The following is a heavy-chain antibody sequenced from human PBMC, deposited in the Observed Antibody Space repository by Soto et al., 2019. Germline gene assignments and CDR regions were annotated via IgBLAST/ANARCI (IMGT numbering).Heavy chain of an antibody. CDR3: AKDRMGASGWFDP. V-gene: IGHV3-23*01. Sequence: GWSLRLSCVSSGFSFISYTMNWVRQAPGKGLEWVSGVSGNGGNTYYADSVKGRFSISRDNSKNTLYLQLNSLRAEDTAIYYCAKDRMGASGWFDPWGQGTPVTVSS. D-gene: IGHD1-26*01. CDR2: VSGNGGNT. CDR1: GFSFISYT. J-gene: IGHJ5*02.